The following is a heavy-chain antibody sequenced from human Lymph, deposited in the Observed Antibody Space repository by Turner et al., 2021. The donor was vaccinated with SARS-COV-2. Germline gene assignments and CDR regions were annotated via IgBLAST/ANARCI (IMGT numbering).Heavy chain of an antibody. Sequence: QVQLVESGGGVVQPGRSLRLSCAASGFTFSSHGMHWVRQAPGKGLEWVAVIWYDGSNKYHADSVKGRFTISRDNSKNTLYLQMNSLRAEDTAVYYCAREGVEGANSGLDYWGQGTLVTVSS. D-gene: IGHD1-26*01. J-gene: IGHJ4*02. CDR2: IWYDGSNK. CDR3: AREGVEGANSGLDY. V-gene: IGHV3-33*01. CDR1: GFTFSSHG.